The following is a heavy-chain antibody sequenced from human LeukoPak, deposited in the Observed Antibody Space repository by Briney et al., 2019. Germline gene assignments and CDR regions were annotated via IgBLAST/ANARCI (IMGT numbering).Heavy chain of an antibody. J-gene: IGHJ4*02. Sequence: GGSLRLSCAASGFTFNTYWMHWVRQAPGKGLVWVSRIKSDGSSPAYADSVRGRFTISRDNAKNTLYLQMNSLRADDTSMYYCAALDHGHDFWGQGTLVTVSS. CDR1: GFTFNTYW. V-gene: IGHV3-74*01. CDR3: AALDHGHDF. CDR2: IKSDGSSP.